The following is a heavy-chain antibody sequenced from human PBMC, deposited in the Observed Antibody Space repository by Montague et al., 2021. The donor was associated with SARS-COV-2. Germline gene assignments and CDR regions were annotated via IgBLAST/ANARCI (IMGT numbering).Heavy chain of an antibody. CDR1: GGSISSSSYY. V-gene: IGHV4-39*01. CDR3: ARYSSGWRVGGIDY. J-gene: IGHJ4*02. Sequence: SETLSLTCTVSGGSISSSSYYWGWIRQPPGKGLEWIGCIYYSGSTYYNPSLKSRVTISVDTSKNQFSLKLSSVTAADTAVYYCARYSSGWRVGGIDYWGQGTLVTVSS. D-gene: IGHD6-19*01. CDR2: IYYSGST.